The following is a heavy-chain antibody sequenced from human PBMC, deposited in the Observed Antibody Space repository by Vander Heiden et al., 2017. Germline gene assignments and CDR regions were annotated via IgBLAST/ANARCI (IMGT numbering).Heavy chain of an antibody. CDR1: GGSISKGAYY. D-gene: IGHD3-10*01. CDR2: IYHIEST. V-gene: IGHV4-31*03. CDR3: ARTTPSGGWFDP. J-gene: IGHJ5*02. Sequence: QVPLQESGPRLVKPSQTLSLTCPVSGGSISKGAYYWSWIRQQPGKGLEWIGYIYHIESTYYNPSLKSRVTISLDTSKNQFSLNLSSVTAADTALYYCARTTPSGGWFDPWGQGTLVTVS.